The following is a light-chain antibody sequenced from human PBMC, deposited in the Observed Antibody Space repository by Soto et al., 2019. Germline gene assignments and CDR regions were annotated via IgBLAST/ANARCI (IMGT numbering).Light chain of an antibody. J-gene: IGKJ4*01. CDR2: AAS. CDR3: QQANSFPLT. CDR1: QSISSY. Sequence: IQMTQSPPSVSASVGDRVTITCRASQSISSYLNWYQQKPGKAPKLLIYAASSLQSGVPSRFSGSGSGTDFTLTISSLQPEDFATYYCQQANSFPLTFGGGTKVDIK. V-gene: IGKV1-12*01.